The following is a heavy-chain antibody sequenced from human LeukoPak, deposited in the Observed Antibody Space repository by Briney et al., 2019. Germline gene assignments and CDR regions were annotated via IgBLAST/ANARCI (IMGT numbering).Heavy chain of an antibody. V-gene: IGHV4-39*07. Sequence: SETLSLTCTVSGGSISSSYSYWGWIRQPPGKGLEWIGNIYYSGSTYYNPSLKSRVTISVDTSKNHFSLKLNSVTAADTAVYYCARDSGDSSGFSWFDPWGQGTLVTVSS. J-gene: IGHJ5*02. D-gene: IGHD3-22*01. CDR2: IYYSGST. CDR1: GGSISSSYSY. CDR3: ARDSGDSSGFSWFDP.